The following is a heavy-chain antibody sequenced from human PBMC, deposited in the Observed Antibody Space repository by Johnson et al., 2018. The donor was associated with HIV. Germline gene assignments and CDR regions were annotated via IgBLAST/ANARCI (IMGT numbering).Heavy chain of an antibody. D-gene: IGHD1-26*01. CDR1: GFTFTNYG. CDR2: ISYDGSNE. CDR3: AKEPAVGYSGSFSGGFDS. Sequence: QVQLVESGGGVVQPGRSLRLSCAASGFTFTNYGMHWVRQAPGKGLEWVAVISYDGSNEHYTDSVGGRFTISRDNYKNTLHLQMNSLRAEDTAVYYCAKEPAVGYSGSFSGGFDSGGQGTMVTVSS. V-gene: IGHV3-30*18. J-gene: IGHJ3*02.